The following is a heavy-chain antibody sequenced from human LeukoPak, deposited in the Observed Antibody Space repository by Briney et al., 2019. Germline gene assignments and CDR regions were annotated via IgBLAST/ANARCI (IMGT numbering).Heavy chain of an antibody. J-gene: IGHJ6*02. CDR3: ARDGDCGGDCSSGMDV. D-gene: IGHD2-21*02. CDR1: GFTFSDYY. CDR2: ISSSSSTI. V-gene: IGHV3-11*01. Sequence: PGGSLRLSCAASGFTFSDYYMSWIRQAPGKGLESVSYISSSSSTIYYADSVKGRFTISRDNAKNSLYLQMNSLRAEDTAVYYCARDGDCGGDCSSGMDVWGQGTTVTVSS.